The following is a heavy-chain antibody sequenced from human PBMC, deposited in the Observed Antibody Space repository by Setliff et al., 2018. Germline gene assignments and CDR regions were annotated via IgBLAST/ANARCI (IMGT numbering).Heavy chain of an antibody. CDR2: INPNSGGT. D-gene: IGHD2-21*01. CDR1: GYTFTGYY. Sequence: GASVKVSCKASGYTFTGYYMHWVRQAPGQGLEWMGWINPNSGGTNYAQKFQGRVTMTRDTSTSTVYMELSSLRSEDTAVYYCARAPAGGGDFYFDYWGQGTLVTVSS. CDR3: ARAPAGGGDFYFDY. J-gene: IGHJ4*02. V-gene: IGHV1-2*02.